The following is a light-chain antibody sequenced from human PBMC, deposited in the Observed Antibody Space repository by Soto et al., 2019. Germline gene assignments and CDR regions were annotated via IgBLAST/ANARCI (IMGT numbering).Light chain of an antibody. CDR2: GAS. CDR1: QSVSSN. CDR3: QQYNNWPPWT. Sequence: EIVMTQSPATLSVSPGERATLSCRASQSVSSNLAWYQQKPGQAPRLHIYGASTRATGIPARFSGSGSGTEFTLTISSLQSEEFAVYYCQQYNNWPPWTFGQGTKVEIK. J-gene: IGKJ1*01. V-gene: IGKV3-15*01.